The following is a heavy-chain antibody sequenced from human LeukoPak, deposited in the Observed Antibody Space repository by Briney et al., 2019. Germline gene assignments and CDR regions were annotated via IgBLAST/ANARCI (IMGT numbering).Heavy chain of an antibody. CDR1: GFTFSSYD. CDR2: ISSSSSTI. Sequence: GGSLRLSCAASGFTFSSYDMYWVRQAPGKGLEWVAYISSSSSTIHYANSVKGRFTISRDNAKNSLYLLMNSLRAEDTAVYYCAREVLTYFFDYWGQGTLVTVSS. V-gene: IGHV3-48*01. CDR3: AREVLTYFFDY. J-gene: IGHJ4*02. D-gene: IGHD1-20*01.